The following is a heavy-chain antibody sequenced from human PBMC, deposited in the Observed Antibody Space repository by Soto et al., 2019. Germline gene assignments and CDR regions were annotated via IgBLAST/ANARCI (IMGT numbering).Heavy chain of an antibody. CDR2: ISYDGSNK. D-gene: IGHD3-3*01. CDR3: ARDEIRFSWAYGMDV. J-gene: IGHJ6*02. V-gene: IGHV3-30-3*01. CDR1: GFTFSSYA. Sequence: QVQLVESGGGVVQPGRSLRLSCAASGFTFSSYAMHWVRQAPGKGLEWVAVISYDGSNKYYADSVKGRFTISRDNSKNTLYLQMNSRRAEDTVVYYCARDEIRFSWAYGMDVWGQGTTVTVSS.